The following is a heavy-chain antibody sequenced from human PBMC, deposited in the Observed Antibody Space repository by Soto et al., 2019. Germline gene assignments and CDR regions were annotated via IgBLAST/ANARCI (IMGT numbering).Heavy chain of an antibody. CDR3: ATATDCSSTRCVPYYYYGMDV. J-gene: IGHJ6*02. Sequence: PGESLKISCKGSGYSFTSYWISWVRQMPGKGLEWMGRIDPSDSYTNYSPSFQGHVTISADKSISTAYLQWSSLKASDTAMYYCATATDCSSTRCVPYYYYGMDVWSQGTTVTVSS. D-gene: IGHD2-2*01. V-gene: IGHV5-10-1*01. CDR2: IDPSDSYT. CDR1: GYSFTSYW.